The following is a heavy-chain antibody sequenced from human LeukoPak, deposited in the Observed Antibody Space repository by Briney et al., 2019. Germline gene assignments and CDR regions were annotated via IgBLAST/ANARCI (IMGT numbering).Heavy chain of an antibody. V-gene: IGHV1-58*02. D-gene: IGHD1-26*01. J-gene: IGHJ4*02. CDR1: GFTSASSA. Sequence: GASVKVSCKTSGFTSASSAMQWVRQARGQRLEWIGWIVVGSGNTNYAQKLQERVTVTRDMSTGTAYMELSCLRSEDTAVYYCVAGTRVVGATWGLDYWGQGTLVTVSS. CDR3: VAGTRVVGATWGLDY. CDR2: IVVGSGNT.